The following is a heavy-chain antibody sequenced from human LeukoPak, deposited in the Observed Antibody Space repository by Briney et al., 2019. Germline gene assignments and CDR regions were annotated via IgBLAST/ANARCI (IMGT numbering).Heavy chain of an antibody. CDR2: ISGSGGST. CDR1: GFTFSSYA. CDR3: ARDLQDYYGSGSYYPGGIDY. D-gene: IGHD3-10*01. J-gene: IGHJ4*02. Sequence: GGSLRLSCAASGFTFSSYAMSWVRQAPGKGLEWVSAISGSGGSTYYADSVKGRFTISRDNSKNTLYLQMNSLRAEDTAVYYCARDLQDYYGSGSYYPGGIDYWGQGTLVTVSS. V-gene: IGHV3-23*01.